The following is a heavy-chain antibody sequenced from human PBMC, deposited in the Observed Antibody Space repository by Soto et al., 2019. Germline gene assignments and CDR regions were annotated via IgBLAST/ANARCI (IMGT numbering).Heavy chain of an antibody. Sequence: PSETLSLTCAVYGGSFSGYYWSWIRQPPGKGLEWIGEINHSGSTNYNPSLKSRVTISVDTSKSQFSLKLSSVTAADTAVYYCARAPGYSGYNNWFDPWGQGTLVTVSS. D-gene: IGHD5-18*01. CDR3: ARAPGYSGYNNWFDP. J-gene: IGHJ5*02. V-gene: IGHV4-34*01. CDR1: GGSFSGYY. CDR2: INHSGST.